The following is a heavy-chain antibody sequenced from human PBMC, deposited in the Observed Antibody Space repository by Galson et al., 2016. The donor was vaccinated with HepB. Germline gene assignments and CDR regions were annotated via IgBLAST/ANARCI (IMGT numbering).Heavy chain of an antibody. V-gene: IGHV1-69*13. D-gene: IGHD6-6*01. CDR2: IIPISGTP. CDR1: GGTFSYYA. CDR3: ARRGTSSDFDY. Sequence: SVKVSCKASGGTFSYYAISWVRQAPGHGLEWMGGIIPISGTPDYAQKFQDRVTITADESTSTAYMELSSLRAEDTAVYYCARRGTSSDFDYWGQGTLVTVSS. J-gene: IGHJ4*02.